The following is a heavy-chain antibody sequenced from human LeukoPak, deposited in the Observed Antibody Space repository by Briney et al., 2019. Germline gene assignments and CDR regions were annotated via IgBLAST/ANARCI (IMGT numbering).Heavy chain of an antibody. Sequence: PSETLSLTCTVSGGSISRNNYYWDWIRQPPGKGLEYIGSIYYSGSTYYTPSLKSRVTISVDKSKNQFSLKLSSVTAADTAVYYCARDPRYYDSSAVEDGYWGQGTLVTVSS. CDR2: IYYSGST. CDR1: GGSISRNNYY. D-gene: IGHD3-22*01. J-gene: IGHJ4*02. CDR3: ARDPRYYDSSAVEDGY. V-gene: IGHV4-39*07.